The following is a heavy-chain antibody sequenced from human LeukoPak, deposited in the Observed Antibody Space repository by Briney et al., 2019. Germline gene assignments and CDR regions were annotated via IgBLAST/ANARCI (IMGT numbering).Heavy chain of an antibody. CDR1: GYTLTELS. CDR2: FDPEDGET. J-gene: IGHJ5*02. Sequence: ASVKVSCKVSGYTLTELSMHWVRQAPGKGLEWMGGFDPEDGETIYAQKFQGRVTMTEDTSTDTAYMGLRSLRSDDTAVYYCARVVVVVGANWFDPWGQGTLVTVSS. D-gene: IGHD1-26*01. CDR3: ARVVVVVGANWFDP. V-gene: IGHV1-24*01.